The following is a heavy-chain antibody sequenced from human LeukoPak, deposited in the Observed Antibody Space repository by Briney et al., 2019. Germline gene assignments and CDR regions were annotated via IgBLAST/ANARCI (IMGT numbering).Heavy chain of an antibody. Sequence: GVSLRLSCAASGFTFSSYWVHWVRRAPGNGPVWVSRMSTDGTYTEYADSVKGRFTISRDNAKDTLYLQVNSLRAEDTAVYYCAITVDCRATTDCYSYFHHWGQGTLVTVSS. V-gene: IGHV3-74*03. J-gene: IGHJ1*01. CDR1: GFTFSSYW. CDR2: MSTDGTYT. CDR3: AITVDCRATTDCYSYFHH. D-gene: IGHD2-21*02.